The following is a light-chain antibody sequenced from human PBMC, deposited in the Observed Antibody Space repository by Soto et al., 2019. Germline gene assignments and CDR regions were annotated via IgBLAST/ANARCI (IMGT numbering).Light chain of an antibody. J-gene: IGKJ5*01. CDR1: QSVSSN. CDR2: GAS. V-gene: IGKV3-15*01. CDR3: QQYNNWPPIT. Sequence: EIVMTQSPATPSLSPGERAPLSYRASQSVSSNLAWYQQKPGQAPRLLIYGASTRATGIPARFSGSGSGTEFTLTISSLQSEDFAVYYCQQYNNWPPITFGQGTRLEIK.